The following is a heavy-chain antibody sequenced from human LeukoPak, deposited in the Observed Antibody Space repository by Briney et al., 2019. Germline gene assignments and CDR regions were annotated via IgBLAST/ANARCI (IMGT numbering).Heavy chain of an antibody. Sequence: AGGSLRLSCVASGFTFSTFAMIWVRQPPGKGLEWVSAISGSGGSTYYADSVKGRFTISRDNSKNTLYLQMNSLRAEDTAVYYCAKAGSGYYYAYLYFDYWGQGTLVTVSS. V-gene: IGHV3-23*01. J-gene: IGHJ4*02. CDR1: GFTFSTFA. CDR2: ISGSGGST. CDR3: AKAGSGYYYAYLYFDY. D-gene: IGHD3-22*01.